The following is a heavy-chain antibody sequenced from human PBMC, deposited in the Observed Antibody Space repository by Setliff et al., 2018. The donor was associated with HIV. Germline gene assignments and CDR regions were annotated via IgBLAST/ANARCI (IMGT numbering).Heavy chain of an antibody. D-gene: IGHD2-2*01. Sequence: ASVKVSCKASQSLVTHYHLHWVRQATGQGLEWMGWMNPNSGNTGYAQKFQGRVTMTRNTSISTAYMQLSSLRSEDTAVYFCARAPRGVGSSSHFDYWGRGTLVTVSS. CDR2: MNPNSGNT. V-gene: IGHV1-8*02. J-gene: IGHJ4*02. CDR1: QSLVTHYH. CDR3: ARAPRGVGSSSHFDY.